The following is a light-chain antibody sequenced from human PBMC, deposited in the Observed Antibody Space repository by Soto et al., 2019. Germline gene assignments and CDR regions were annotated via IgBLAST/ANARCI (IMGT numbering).Light chain of an antibody. CDR2: GAS. Sequence: IVMTQSPATLSVSPGERATLSCRASQSISSKLARYQQKPGQAPRLLIYGASTRATGIPVRFSGSGSGTEFTLTITSLQSEDFATYYCQQLESYPSTFGGGTKVDNK. J-gene: IGKJ4*01. CDR3: QQLESYPST. CDR1: QSISSK. V-gene: IGKV3-15*01.